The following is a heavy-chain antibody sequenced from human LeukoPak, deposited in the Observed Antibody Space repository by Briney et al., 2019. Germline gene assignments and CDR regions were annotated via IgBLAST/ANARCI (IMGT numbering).Heavy chain of an antibody. D-gene: IGHD3-10*01. CDR2: IYYSGST. J-gene: IGHJ4*02. V-gene: IGHV4-34*01. CDR1: GGSFSGYY. CDR3: ARDNHYYGSGRYSDY. Sequence: EPSETLSLTCAVYGGSFSGYYWSWIRQPPGKGLEWIGSIYYSGSTYYNPSLKSRVTISVDTSKNQFSLKLSSVTAADTAVYYCARDNHYYGSGRYSDYWGQGTLVTVSS.